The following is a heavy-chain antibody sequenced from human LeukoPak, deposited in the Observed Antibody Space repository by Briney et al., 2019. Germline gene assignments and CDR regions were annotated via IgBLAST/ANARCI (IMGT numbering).Heavy chain of an antibody. V-gene: IGHV3-23*01. J-gene: IGHJ4*02. CDR1: GLTFSSYA. CDR3: AKDHSSGWPDCFDY. D-gene: IGHD6-19*01. Sequence: PGGSLRLSCAPSGLTFSSYAMNWVRQAPGKGLQWVSAISGSGGSTYYADSVKGRFTISRDNSKDTLYLQMNSLRAEDTAVYYCAKDHSSGWPDCFDYWGQGALVTVSS. CDR2: ISGSGGST.